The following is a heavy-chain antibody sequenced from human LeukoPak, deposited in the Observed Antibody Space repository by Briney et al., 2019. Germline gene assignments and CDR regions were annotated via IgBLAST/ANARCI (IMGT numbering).Heavy chain of an antibody. CDR1: GFTFDDYA. Sequence: PGGSLRLSCAASGFTFDDYAMHWVRQAPGKGLEWVSLISWDGGSTYYADSVKGRFTISRDNSKNSLYLQMNSLRAEDTALYYCAKDKVGAAGSPYYFDYWGQGTLVTVSS. J-gene: IGHJ4*02. V-gene: IGHV3-43D*03. D-gene: IGHD6-13*01. CDR3: AKDKVGAAGSPYYFDY. CDR2: ISWDGGST.